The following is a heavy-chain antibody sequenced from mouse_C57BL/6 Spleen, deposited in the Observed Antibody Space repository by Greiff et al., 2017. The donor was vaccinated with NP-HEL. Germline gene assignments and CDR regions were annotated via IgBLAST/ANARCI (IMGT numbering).Heavy chain of an antibody. V-gene: IGHV5-9-1*02. D-gene: IGHD1-1*01. CDR3: TRVATNYWYFDV. J-gene: IGHJ1*03. CDR1: GFTFSSYA. CDR2: ISSGGDYI. Sequence: EVKLVESGEGLVKPGGSLKLSCAASGFTFSSYAMSWVRQTPEKRLEWVAYISSGGDYIYYADTVKGRFTISRDNARNTLYLQMSSLKSEDTAMYYCTRVATNYWYFDVWGTGTTVTVSS.